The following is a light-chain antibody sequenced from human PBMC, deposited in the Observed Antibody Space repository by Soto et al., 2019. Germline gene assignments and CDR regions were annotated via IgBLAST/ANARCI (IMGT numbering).Light chain of an antibody. J-gene: IGKJ1*01. V-gene: IGKV1-39*01. CDR1: QSITTY. CDR3: QQSYSNPPT. Sequence: DIHMTQSPSSLSASVGYIFTITCRASQSITTYLNWYRQKPGKAPKLLIYAASSLQSGVPSRLSGSGYGTDLTITISSMQNEDFATYYCQQSYSNPPTFGHGTKVDIK. CDR2: AAS.